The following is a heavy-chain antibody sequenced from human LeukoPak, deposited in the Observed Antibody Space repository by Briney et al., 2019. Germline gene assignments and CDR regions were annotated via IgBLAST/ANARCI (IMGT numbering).Heavy chain of an antibody. CDR1: GGSISNYY. CDR3: ARDLGRFDP. J-gene: IGHJ5*02. CDR2: IYTIGST. Sequence: KAPETLSLTCTISGGSISNYYWSWIRQPAGRGLEWIGRIYTIGSTNYNPSLKSRVTMSVDTSKNHFSLKVYSVTAADTAVYYCARDLGRFDPWGQGTLVRASS. V-gene: IGHV4-4*07.